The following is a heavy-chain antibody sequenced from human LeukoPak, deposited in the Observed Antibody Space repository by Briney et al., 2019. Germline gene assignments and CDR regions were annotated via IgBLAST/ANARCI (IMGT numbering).Heavy chain of an antibody. CDR2: ITESSDGK. J-gene: IGHJ4*02. Sequence: GGSLRLSCSASGFSLSSYEMNWVRQAPGKGLERISYITESSDGKYYADSVKGRFTISRDNAKNSLFLQMNSLTADDTAVYYCARERTTIMSGTAIGGYWGQGTLVTVSS. CDR3: ARERTTIMSGTAIGGY. V-gene: IGHV3-48*03. D-gene: IGHD4-11*01. CDR1: GFSLSSYE.